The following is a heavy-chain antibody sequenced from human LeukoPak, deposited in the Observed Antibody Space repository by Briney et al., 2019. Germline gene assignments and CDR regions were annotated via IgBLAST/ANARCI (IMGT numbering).Heavy chain of an antibody. J-gene: IGHJ5*02. Sequence: GGSLRLSCAASGFIVSSCEMNWVRQAPGKGLEWVSFIASDNTIYYADSVRGRFTLSRDNARNSLYLQMDSLRAEDTAIYYCAKLLAAAGTRWFDPWGQGTLVTVSS. V-gene: IGHV3-48*03. CDR3: AKLLAAAGTRWFDP. CDR2: IASDNTI. CDR1: GFIVSSCE. D-gene: IGHD6-13*01.